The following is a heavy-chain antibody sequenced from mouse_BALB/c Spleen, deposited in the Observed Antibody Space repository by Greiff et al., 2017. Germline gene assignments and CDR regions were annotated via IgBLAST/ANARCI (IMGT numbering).Heavy chain of an antibody. CDR2: ISNGGGST. CDR1: GFTFSSYT. CDR3: ARHQWYFDV. J-gene: IGHJ1*01. Sequence: DVQLQESGGGLVQPGGSLKLSCAASGFTFSSYTMSWVRQTPEKRLEWVAYISNGGGSTYYPDTVKGRFTISRDNAKNTLYLQMSSLKSEDTAMYYCARHQWYFDVWGAGTTVTVSS. V-gene: IGHV5-12-2*01.